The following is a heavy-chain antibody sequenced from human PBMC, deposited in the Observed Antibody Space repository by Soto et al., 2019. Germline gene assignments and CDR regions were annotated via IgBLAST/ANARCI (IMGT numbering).Heavy chain of an antibody. Sequence: XGTLSLPCSVSGGTISGYYVTWIRQPAGKGLEWIGRIYSSGNTKYNPSLQSRVTMSLDTSNNQFSLRLTSVTAADTAVYYCARGQRFSDWFDPWGQGTLVTV. J-gene: IGHJ5*02. D-gene: IGHD3-3*01. CDR2: IYSSGNT. V-gene: IGHV4-4*07. CDR3: ARGQRFSDWFDP. CDR1: GGTISGYY.